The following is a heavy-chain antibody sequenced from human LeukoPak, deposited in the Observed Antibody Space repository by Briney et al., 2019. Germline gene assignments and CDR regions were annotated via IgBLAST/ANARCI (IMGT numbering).Heavy chain of an antibody. J-gene: IGHJ4*02. V-gene: IGHV1-2*02. D-gene: IGHD3-22*01. CDR2: INPNSGGT. CDR1: GYTFTSYD. Sequence: ASVKVSCKASGYTFTSYDINWVRQATGQGLEWMGWINPNSGGTNYAQKFQGRVTMTRDTSISTAYMELSRLRSDDTAVYYCASRWLYDSSGSPYDYWGQGTLVTVSS. CDR3: ASRWLYDSSGSPYDY.